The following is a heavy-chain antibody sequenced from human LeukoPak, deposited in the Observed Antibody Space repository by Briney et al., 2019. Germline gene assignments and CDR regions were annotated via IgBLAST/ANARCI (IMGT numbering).Heavy chain of an antibody. J-gene: IGHJ4*02. D-gene: IGHD1-1*01. CDR2: IGGSGAGT. CDR1: GFTFSSYD. V-gene: IGHV3-23*01. Sequence: PGGSLRLSCAASGFTFSSYDMSWARQAPGKGLEWVSGIGGSGAGTYYADSVKGRFTISRDNSKNTLYLQMNSLRAEDAAIYYCAELFRTSDYWGQGTLVTVSS. CDR3: AELFRTSDY.